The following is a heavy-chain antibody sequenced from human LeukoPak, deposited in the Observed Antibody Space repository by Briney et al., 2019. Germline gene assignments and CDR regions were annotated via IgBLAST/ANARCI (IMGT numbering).Heavy chain of an antibody. CDR2: INHSGST. CDR1: GGSFSGYY. V-gene: IGHV4-34*01. Sequence: SETLSLTCAVYGGSFSGYYWSWIRQPPGKGLEWIGEINHSGSTNYNPSLKSRVTISVDTSKNQFSLKLSSVTAADTAVYHCARGSSWYLRARYYYYYMDVWGKGTTVTVSS. CDR3: ARGSSWYLRARYYYYYMDV. D-gene: IGHD6-13*01. J-gene: IGHJ6*03.